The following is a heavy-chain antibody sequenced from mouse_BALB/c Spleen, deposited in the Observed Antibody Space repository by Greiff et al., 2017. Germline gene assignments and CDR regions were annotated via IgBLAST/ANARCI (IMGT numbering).Heavy chain of an antibody. V-gene: IGHV1-7*01. Sequence: VQLQQSGADLAKPGASVTMSCKASGYTFTSYWMHWVKQRPGQGLEWIGYINPSTGYTEYNQKFKDKATLTADKSSSTAYMQLSSLTSEDSAVYYCARFGYDGGFAYWGQGTLVTVSA. CDR3: ARFGYDGGFAY. J-gene: IGHJ3*01. D-gene: IGHD2-2*01. CDR1: GYTFTSYW. CDR2: INPSTGYT.